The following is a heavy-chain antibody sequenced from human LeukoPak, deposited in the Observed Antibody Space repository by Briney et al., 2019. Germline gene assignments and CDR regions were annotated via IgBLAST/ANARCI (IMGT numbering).Heavy chain of an antibody. Sequence: SETLSLTCTVSGGSIRSSTYNWGWIRQPPGKGLEWIGSIHYTGTTNYNPSLKSRVTISVDTSKNQFSLKLNSVTAADTAVYFCARDDGDYWGQGTLVTVSS. V-gene: IGHV4-39*07. CDR1: GGSIRSSTYN. CDR3: ARDDGDY. D-gene: IGHD5-24*01. J-gene: IGHJ4*02. CDR2: IHYTGTT.